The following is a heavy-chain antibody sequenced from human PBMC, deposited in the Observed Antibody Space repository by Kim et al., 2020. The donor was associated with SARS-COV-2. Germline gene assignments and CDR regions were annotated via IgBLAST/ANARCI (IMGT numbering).Heavy chain of an antibody. V-gene: IGHV1-18*01. Sequence: TNYAQKLQGRVTMTTDTSTSTAYMELRSLRSDDTAVYYCARRGVPYYYDKWGQGTLVTVSS. CDR3: ARRGVPYYYDK. CDR2: T. J-gene: IGHJ4*02. D-gene: IGHD3-22*01.